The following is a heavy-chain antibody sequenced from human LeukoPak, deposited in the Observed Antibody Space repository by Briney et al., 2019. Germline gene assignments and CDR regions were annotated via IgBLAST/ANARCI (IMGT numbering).Heavy chain of an antibody. D-gene: IGHD3-3*01. CDR2: IYYSGST. CDR1: GGSISSSSYY. J-gene: IGHJ4*02. V-gene: IGHV4-39*01. Sequence: SETLSLTCTVSGGSISSSSYYWGWIRQPPGKGLEWIGSIYYSGSTYYNPSLKSRVTISVDTSKNQFSLKLSSVTAADTAVYYCARLYDFWRGYSPWRYYFDCWGQGTLVTVSS. CDR3: ARLYDFWRGYSPWRYYFDC.